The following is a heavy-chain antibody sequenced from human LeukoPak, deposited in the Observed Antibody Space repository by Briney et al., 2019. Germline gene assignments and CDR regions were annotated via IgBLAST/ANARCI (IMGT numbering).Heavy chain of an antibody. V-gene: IGHV3-23*01. CDR1: GFTFSNYA. D-gene: IGHD7-27*01. J-gene: IGHJ4*02. Sequence: GGSLRLSCAASGFTFSNYAMNWVRQAPGKGLEWVSGISGSGFSTYYADSVKGRFTISRDNSKNTVYLQMNNLKAEDTAVYYCAKAQELGNYEFFLFDYWGQGTLVTVSS. CDR2: ISGSGFST. CDR3: AKAQELGNYEFFLFDY.